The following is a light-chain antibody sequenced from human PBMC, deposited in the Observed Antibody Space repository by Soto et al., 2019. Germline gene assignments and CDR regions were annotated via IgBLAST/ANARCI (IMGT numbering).Light chain of an antibody. CDR3: QVYTIWRIT. V-gene: IGKV3-15*01. Sequence: EMVLPEYHGPLSLSAGERATLSCRVSQSVSSSYLAWYQQKPGQAPRLLIYGASTRATGIPARFSGSGSGTEFTLTISSLQSEDFTVYYSQVYTIWRITLAQGTRLEIK. CDR2: GAS. J-gene: IGKJ5*01. CDR1: QSVSSS.